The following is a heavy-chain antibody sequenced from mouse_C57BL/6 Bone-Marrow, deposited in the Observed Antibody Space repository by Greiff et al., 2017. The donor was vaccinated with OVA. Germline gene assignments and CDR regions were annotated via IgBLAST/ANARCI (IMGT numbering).Heavy chain of an antibody. V-gene: IGHV1-54*01. Sequence: VQLQQSGAELVRPGTSVKVSCKASGYAFTNYLIEWVKQRPGQGLEWIGVINPGSGGTNYNEKFKGKATLTADKSSSTAYMQRSSLTSEDSAVYFCARPYYGSSYWFAYWGQGTLVTVSA. CDR1: GYAFTNYL. D-gene: IGHD1-1*01. CDR2: INPGSGGT. CDR3: ARPYYGSSYWFAY. J-gene: IGHJ3*01.